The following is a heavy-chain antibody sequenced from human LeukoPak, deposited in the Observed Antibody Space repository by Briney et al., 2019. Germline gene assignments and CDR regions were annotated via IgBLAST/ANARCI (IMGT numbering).Heavy chain of an antibody. V-gene: IGHV1-69*01. CDR3: ARDVHGDYGSGWFDP. D-gene: IGHD4-17*01. CDR2: IMPLFGTA. CDR1: GGTFNNSA. J-gene: IGHJ5*02. Sequence: SVKVSCKTSGGTFNNSAISWVRQAPGQRLEWLGGIMPLFGTAGYAQKFKGRVTITEDESPRTVYLELTSLTSADTAVYYCARDVHGDYGSGWFDPWGQGTLVSVSS.